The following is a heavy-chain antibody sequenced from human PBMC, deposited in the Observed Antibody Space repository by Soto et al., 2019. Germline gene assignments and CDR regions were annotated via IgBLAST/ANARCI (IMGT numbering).Heavy chain of an antibody. V-gene: IGHV1-69*12. Sequence: QVQLVQSGAEVKKPGSSVKVSCKASGGTFSSYAISWVRQAPGQGLEWMGGIIPIFGTANYAQKFQGRVTITADESASRXYMELSSLRSEDTAVYYCATSLWKDYDSSGYSFDYWGQGTLVTVSS. CDR2: IIPIFGTA. CDR1: GGTFSSYA. D-gene: IGHD3-22*01. CDR3: ATSLWKDYDSSGYSFDY. J-gene: IGHJ4*02.